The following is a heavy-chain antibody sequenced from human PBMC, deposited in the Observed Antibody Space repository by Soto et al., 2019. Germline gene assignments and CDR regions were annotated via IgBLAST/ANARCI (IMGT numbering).Heavy chain of an antibody. CDR2: ISAYNGNT. CDR1: GFNFTSLG. J-gene: IGHJ4*02. CDR3: ARDSPPVDY. Sequence: APVEVSCKASGFNFTSLGISWVRQAPGQGLEWMGWISAYNGNTNYAQKLQGRVTMTTDTSTSTAYMELRSLRSDDTAVYYCARDSPPVDYWGQGTLVTVSS. V-gene: IGHV1-18*01.